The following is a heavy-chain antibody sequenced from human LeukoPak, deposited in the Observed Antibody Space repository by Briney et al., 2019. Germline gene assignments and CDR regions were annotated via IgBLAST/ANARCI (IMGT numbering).Heavy chain of an antibody. CDR2: IYPVDSDT. CDR3: ATSPRYYGSGSYNFDY. Sequence: GESLKISCKGSGYSFTSYWIGWVRQMPGKGLEWMGIIYPVDSDTRYSPSLQGQVTISADKSISTAYLQWSSLKASDTAMYYCATSPRYYGSGSYNFDYWGQGTLVTVSS. D-gene: IGHD3-10*01. V-gene: IGHV5-51*01. J-gene: IGHJ4*02. CDR1: GYSFTSYW.